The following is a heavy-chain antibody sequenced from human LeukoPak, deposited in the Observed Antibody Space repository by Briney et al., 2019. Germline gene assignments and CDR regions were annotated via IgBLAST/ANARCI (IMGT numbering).Heavy chain of an antibody. J-gene: IGHJ4*02. CDR3: ARKGSSGWDVDY. V-gene: IGHV3-21*01. CDR1: AFTLSSYS. Sequence: GGSLRLSCAASAFTLSSYSMNWVRRAPGKGLAGVSSISSSSSFIYYADSVKGRFTISSDNAKNSLSLRMNSLRAEDTAMYYWARKGSSGWDVDYWGQGTLVTVSS. D-gene: IGHD6-19*01. CDR2: ISSSSSFI.